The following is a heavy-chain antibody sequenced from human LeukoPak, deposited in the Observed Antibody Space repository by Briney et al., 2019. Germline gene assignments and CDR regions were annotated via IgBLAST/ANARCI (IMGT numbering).Heavy chain of an antibody. J-gene: IGHJ6*03. CDR2: IIPIFGTA. Sequence: SVKVSCKASGGTFSSYAISWVRQAPGQGLEWMGGIIPIFGTANYAQKFQGRVTITADESTSTAYMELSSLRSADTAVYYCATAHDYGERTYYYYYMDVWGKGTTVTVPS. V-gene: IGHV1-69*01. CDR1: GGTFSSYA. D-gene: IGHD4-17*01. CDR3: ATAHDYGERTYYYYYMDV.